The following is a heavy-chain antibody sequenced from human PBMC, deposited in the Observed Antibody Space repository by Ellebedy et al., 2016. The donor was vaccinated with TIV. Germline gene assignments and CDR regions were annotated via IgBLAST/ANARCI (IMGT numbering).Heavy chain of an antibody. CDR2: ITSSSSYT. J-gene: IGHJ4*02. V-gene: IGHV3-11*06. Sequence: GESLKISCAASGFTFSDYYMSWIRQAPGKGLEWVSYITSSSSYTNYADSVKGRFTISRDNAKNSLYLQLNSLRDEDTAVYYCARDFYSRVAKFEYWGQGTLVTVDS. D-gene: IGHD2/OR15-2a*01. CDR1: GFTFSDYY. CDR3: ARDFYSRVAKFEY.